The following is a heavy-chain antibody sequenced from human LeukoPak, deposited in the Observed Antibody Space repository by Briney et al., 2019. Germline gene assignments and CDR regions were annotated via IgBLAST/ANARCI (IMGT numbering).Heavy chain of an antibody. V-gene: IGHV3-53*01. CDR2: IYGGGST. CDR1: GFIVSSKY. CDR3: ARERTTIVSGTTIGAY. J-gene: IGHJ4*02. D-gene: IGHD2/OR15-2a*01. Sequence: GGSLRLSCAASGFIVSSKYMSWVRQAPGKGLEWVSVIYGGGSTYYADSVKGRFTISRDNSKNTLYLQMNSLTADDTAVYYCARERTTIVSGTTIGAYWGQGTLVTVSS.